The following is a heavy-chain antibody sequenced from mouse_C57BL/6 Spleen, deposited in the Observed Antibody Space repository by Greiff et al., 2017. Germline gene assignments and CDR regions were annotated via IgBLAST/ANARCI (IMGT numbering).Heavy chain of an antibody. CDR3: AREGRSYYAMDY. CDR2: IYPGDGDT. Sequence: QLQQSGAELVKPGASVKISCKASGYAFSSYWMNWVKQRPGKGLEWIGQIYPGDGDTNYNGKFKGKATLTADKSSSTAYMQLSSLTSEDSAVYFCAREGRSYYAMDYWGQGTSVTVSS. CDR1: GYAFSSYW. V-gene: IGHV1-80*01. J-gene: IGHJ4*01.